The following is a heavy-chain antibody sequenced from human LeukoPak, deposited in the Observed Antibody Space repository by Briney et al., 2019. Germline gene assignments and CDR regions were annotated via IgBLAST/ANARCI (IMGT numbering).Heavy chain of an antibody. Sequence: GGSLRLSCAASRFTFSSYSMNWVRQAPGKGRERVSYISSSSSTIYYADSVKGRFTISRDNAKNSLHLQMNGLRDEDTAVYYCARDRGYSGYDLGHWGQGTLVTVSS. D-gene: IGHD5-12*01. CDR3: ARDRGYSGYDLGH. CDR1: RFTFSSYS. J-gene: IGHJ4*02. V-gene: IGHV3-48*02. CDR2: ISSSSSTI.